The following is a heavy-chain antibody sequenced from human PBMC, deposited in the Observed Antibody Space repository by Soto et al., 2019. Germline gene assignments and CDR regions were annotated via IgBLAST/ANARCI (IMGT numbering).Heavy chain of an antibody. Sequence: ASVKVSCKASGYTFTSYGISWVRQAPGQGLEWMGWISAYNGNTNYAQKLQGRVTMTTDTSTSTAYMELRSQRSDDTAVYYCARVGPTYCSSTSCYTRRPDGFDPWGQGTLVTVSS. CDR2: ISAYNGNT. V-gene: IGHV1-18*04. CDR3: ARVGPTYCSSTSCYTRRPDGFDP. D-gene: IGHD2-2*02. J-gene: IGHJ5*02. CDR1: GYTFTSYG.